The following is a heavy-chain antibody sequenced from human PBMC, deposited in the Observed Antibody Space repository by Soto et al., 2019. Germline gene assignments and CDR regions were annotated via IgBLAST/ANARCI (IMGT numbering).Heavy chain of an antibody. CDR1: GDSVSTSIYF. Sequence: PSETLSLTCSVSGDSVSTSIYFWGWIRQPPGKGLEWIGGLHYSGGSFYNPSLKSRVTISLDMSKNRFSLNLNSVTAADTAVYYCARHPRLIDWFYPWGQGILVPVSS. CDR3: ARHPRLIDWFYP. CDR2: LHYSGGS. V-gene: IGHV4-39*01. J-gene: IGHJ5*02. D-gene: IGHD5-12*01.